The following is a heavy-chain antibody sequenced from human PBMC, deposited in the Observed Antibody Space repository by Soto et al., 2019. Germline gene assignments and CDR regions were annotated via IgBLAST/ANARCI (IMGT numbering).Heavy chain of an antibody. J-gene: IGHJ5*02. Sequence: QVQLVQSGAEVKKPGSSVKVSCKASGGTFSTYTITWVRQAPGQGLEWMGRIIPIIGIINYAQKFQGRDTITADKFTSTAYMELTRLRSDDTAVYYCAGDPDSHYNDSHASSYPWGQGTLVTVSS. CDR2: IIPIIGII. CDR1: GGTFSTYT. V-gene: IGHV1-69*08. CDR3: AGDPDSHYNDSHASSYP. D-gene: IGHD3-22*01.